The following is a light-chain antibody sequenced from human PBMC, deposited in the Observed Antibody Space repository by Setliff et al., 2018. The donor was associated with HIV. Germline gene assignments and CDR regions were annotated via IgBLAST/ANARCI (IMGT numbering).Light chain of an antibody. CDR1: SSDVGFYNR. V-gene: IGLV2-18*02. CDR2: EDT. J-gene: IGLJ3*02. CDR3: SSYTSSNTWV. Sequence: QSALTQPPSVSGSPGQSVTISCTGTSSDVGFYNRVSWYQQPPGTAPKLIIYEDTYRPSGVPDRFSGSKSGNTASLTISGLQAEDEGDYYCSSYTSSNTWVFGGGTK.